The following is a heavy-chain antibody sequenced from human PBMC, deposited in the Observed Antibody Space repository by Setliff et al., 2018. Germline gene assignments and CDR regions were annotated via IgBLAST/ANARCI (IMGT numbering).Heavy chain of an antibody. CDR3: ARAPLESGYNYGQGHYFDY. V-gene: IGHV1-46*01. CDR2: IHPSGGYA. J-gene: IGHJ4*02. Sequence: GASVKVSCKASAFTKYYVHWVRQAPGQGLEWMGIIHPSGGYANYAQKFQGRVTMTRDTSTSTVYMELSSLRSEDTAVYYCARAPLESGYNYGQGHYFDYWGQGTLVTVSS. CDR1: AFTKYY. D-gene: IGHD5-18*01.